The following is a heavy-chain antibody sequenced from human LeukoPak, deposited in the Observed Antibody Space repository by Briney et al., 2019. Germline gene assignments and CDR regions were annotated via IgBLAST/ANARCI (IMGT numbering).Heavy chain of an antibody. J-gene: IGHJ3*02. CDR2: INPNSGGT. Sequence: ASVKVSCKASGYTFTGYYMHWVRQAPGQGLEWMGWINPNSGGTNYAQKFQGRVTMTRDTSISTAYMELSRLRSDDTAVYYCARVSIAARPYHRHGALDIWGQGTTVTVSS. CDR3: ARVSIAARPYHRHGALDI. D-gene: IGHD6-6*01. CDR1: GYTFTGYY. V-gene: IGHV1-2*02.